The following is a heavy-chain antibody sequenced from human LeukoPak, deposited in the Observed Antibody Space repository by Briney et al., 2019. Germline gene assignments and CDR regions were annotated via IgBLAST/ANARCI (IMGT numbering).Heavy chain of an antibody. CDR3: AREDGYCSGGNCYSYFDS. J-gene: IGHJ4*02. Sequence: GGSLRLSCAASGFTFSTYGMRWVRQAPGKGLEWVAYIKKTGSETYYVDSVKGRFTITRDNTRNSLFLQMYSLRAEDTAVYFCAREDGYCSGGNCYSYFDSWGQGTLVTVSS. V-gene: IGHV3-7*01. CDR2: IKKTGSET. D-gene: IGHD2-15*01. CDR1: GFTFSTYG.